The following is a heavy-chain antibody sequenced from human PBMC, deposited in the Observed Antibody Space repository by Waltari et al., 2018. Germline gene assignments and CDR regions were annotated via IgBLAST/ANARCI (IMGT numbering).Heavy chain of an antibody. CDR1: GFSLSTSGVG. V-gene: IGHV2-5*01. J-gene: IGHJ4*02. D-gene: IGHD3-22*01. CDR2: IYWNDDK. Sequence: QITLKESGPTLVKPTQTLTLTCTFSGFSLSTSGVGVGWIRQPPGKALEWLALIYWNDDKRYSPSLKRRLTITKYTSKNQVVLTMTNMDPVDTATYYCAHNSIDSSGPYYFDYWGQGTLVTVSS. CDR3: AHNSIDSSGPYYFDY.